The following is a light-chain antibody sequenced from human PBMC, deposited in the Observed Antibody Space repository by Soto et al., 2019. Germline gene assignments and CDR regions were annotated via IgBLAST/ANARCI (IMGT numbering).Light chain of an antibody. CDR2: QDT. V-gene: IGLV3-1*01. J-gene: IGLJ3*02. CDR1: TLGDVY. CDR3: QAWDRSTVV. Sequence: SCELTQPPSVSVSPGQTASITCSGDTLGDVYASWYQQKPGQSPVLVIYQDTKRPSGIPERFSGSSSGNTATLTISGTQAMDEADYYCQAWDRSTVVFGGGTKLTVL.